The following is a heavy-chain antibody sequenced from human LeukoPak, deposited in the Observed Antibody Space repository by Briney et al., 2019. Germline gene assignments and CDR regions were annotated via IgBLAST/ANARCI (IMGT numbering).Heavy chain of an antibody. Sequence: TVLLLSCAASGFTLNSYDMHWVRRAPGKGLEWVAVISYDGSNKYYADSVKGRFTISRDNSKNTLYLQMNSLRAEDTAVYYCARDPEYSSSSGWFDPWGQGTLVTVSS. CDR2: ISYDGSNK. D-gene: IGHD6-6*01. V-gene: IGHV3-30-3*01. J-gene: IGHJ5*02. CDR3: ARDPEYSSSSGWFDP. CDR1: GFTLNSYD.